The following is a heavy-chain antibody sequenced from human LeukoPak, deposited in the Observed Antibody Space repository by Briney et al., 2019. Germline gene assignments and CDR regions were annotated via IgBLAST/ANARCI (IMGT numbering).Heavy chain of an antibody. V-gene: IGHV4-34*01. CDR3: ARGLGRSTMIVVRNI. CDR1: GGSFSGYY. D-gene: IGHD3-22*01. CDR2: INHSGST. Sequence: SSETLSLTCAVYGGSFSGYYWSWIRQPPGKGLEWIGEINHSGSTNYNPSLKSRVTISVDTSKNQFSLKLSSVTAADTAVYYCARGLGRSTMIVVRNIWGQGTMVTVSS. J-gene: IGHJ3*02.